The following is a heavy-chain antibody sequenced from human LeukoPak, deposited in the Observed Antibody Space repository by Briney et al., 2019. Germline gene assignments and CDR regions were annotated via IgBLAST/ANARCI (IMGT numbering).Heavy chain of an antibody. V-gene: IGHV3-30*04. CDR1: GFTFSSYV. CDR2: ISYDGSNE. CDR3: AKGGASVTRYVDY. D-gene: IGHD4-17*01. Sequence: GGSLRLSCAASGFTFSSYVMHWVRQAPGKGLEWVAIISYDGSNEYYADSVKGRFTISRDNSQNTLYLQMNSLRPEDTAVYYCAKGGASVTRYVDYWGQGTLVTVSS. J-gene: IGHJ4*02.